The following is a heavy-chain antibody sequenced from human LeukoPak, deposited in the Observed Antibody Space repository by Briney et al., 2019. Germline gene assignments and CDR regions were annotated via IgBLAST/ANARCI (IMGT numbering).Heavy chain of an antibody. V-gene: IGHV3-23*01. CDR3: AHGTAFDS. Sequence: GGSLRLSCAASGFTFRSHAMSWVRQAPGKGLEWVSTITSISNTYYPDSVKGRFTISRDNSRDTLYLQMNTLRAEDTAIYYCAHGTAFDSWGQGTLVTVSS. J-gene: IGHJ5*01. CDR2: ITSISNT. CDR1: GFTFRSHA.